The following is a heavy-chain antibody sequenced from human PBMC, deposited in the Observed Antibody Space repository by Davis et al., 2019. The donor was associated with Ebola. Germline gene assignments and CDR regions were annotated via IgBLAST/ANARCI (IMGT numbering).Heavy chain of an antibody. D-gene: IGHD3-3*01. Sequence: GESLKISCAASGFTFDDYGMSWVRQAPGKGLEWVSVIYSGGSTYYADSVKGRFTISRDNSKNTLFLQMNSLRAEDTAVYYCAREGYYERYAMDVWGQGTTVTVSS. J-gene: IGHJ6*02. CDR1: GFTFDDYG. CDR2: IYSGGST. CDR3: AREGYYERYAMDV. V-gene: IGHV3-53*01.